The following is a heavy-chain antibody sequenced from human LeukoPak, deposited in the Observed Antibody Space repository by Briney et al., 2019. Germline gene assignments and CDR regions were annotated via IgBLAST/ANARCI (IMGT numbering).Heavy chain of an antibody. CDR3: ARLYDFWSGYYRYYYYYMDV. J-gene: IGHJ6*03. D-gene: IGHD3-3*01. V-gene: IGHV4-39*07. CDR2: INHSGST. Sequence: PSETLSLTCTVSGGSISSSSYYWGWIRQPPGKGLEWIGEINHSGSTNYNPSLKSRVTISVDTSKNQFSLKLSSVTAADTAVYYCARLYDFWSGYYRYYYYYMDVWGKGTTVTVSS. CDR1: GGSISSSSYY.